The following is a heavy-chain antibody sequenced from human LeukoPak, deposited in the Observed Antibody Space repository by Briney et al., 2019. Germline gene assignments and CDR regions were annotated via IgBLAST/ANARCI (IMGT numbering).Heavy chain of an antibody. CDR3: ARVPLYDRSGYYFDY. CDR1: GFTFSNYN. D-gene: IGHD3-22*01. CDR2: ISTSGRAI. Sequence: GGSLRLSCAASGFTFSNYNMNWVRQAPGKGLEWVSYISTSGRAIFYADSVKGRFTVSRDNAKNSLFLQMNSLRDEDTAVYYCARVPLYDRSGYYFDYWGLGTLVTVSS. V-gene: IGHV3-48*02. J-gene: IGHJ4*02.